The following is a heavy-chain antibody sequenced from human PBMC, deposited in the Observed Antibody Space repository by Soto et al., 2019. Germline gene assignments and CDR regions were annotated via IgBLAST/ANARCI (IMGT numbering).Heavy chain of an antibody. J-gene: IGHJ4*02. V-gene: IGHV1-69*08. D-gene: IGHD6-6*01. Sequence: QVPLVQSGAEVKKPGSSVKVSCKASGGTFSSYTISWVRQAPGQGLEWTGRIIPILGIANYAQKFQGRVTTTADKPTSTPYMELSSLTSEYTAVYYCAREGQLVPQFDYLGQGTLVTVSS. CDR1: GGTFSSYT. CDR3: AREGQLVPQFDY. CDR2: IIPILGIA.